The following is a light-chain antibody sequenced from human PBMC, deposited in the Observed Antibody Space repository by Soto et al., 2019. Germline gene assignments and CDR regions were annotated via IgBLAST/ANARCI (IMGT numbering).Light chain of an antibody. CDR2: AAS. V-gene: IGKV1-39*01. CDR3: QQSYSTTWT. CDR1: QGISTY. Sequence: QTTQTTTTLSASVGERVAITRRASQGISTYLNWYQQKPGKAPKLLIYAASSLQSGVPSRFSGSGSETDFTLTISSLQPEDFATYSCQQSYSTTWTFGQGTKVDIK. J-gene: IGKJ1*01.